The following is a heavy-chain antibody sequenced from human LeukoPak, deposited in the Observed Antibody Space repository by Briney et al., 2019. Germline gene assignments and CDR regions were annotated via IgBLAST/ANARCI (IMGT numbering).Heavy chain of an antibody. CDR3: ARVAYYYDSSGYFDY. CDR2: ISAYNGNT. D-gene: IGHD3-22*01. J-gene: IGHJ4*02. Sequence: SVKVSCKASGYTFTSYGISWVRQAPGQGLEWMGWISAYNGNTNYAQKLQGRVTMTTDTSTSTAYMELRSLRSDDTAVYYCARVAYYYDSSGYFDYWGQGTLVTVSS. V-gene: IGHV1-18*01. CDR1: GYTFTSYG.